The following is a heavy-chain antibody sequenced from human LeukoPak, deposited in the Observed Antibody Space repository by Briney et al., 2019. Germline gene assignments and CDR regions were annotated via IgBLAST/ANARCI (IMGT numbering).Heavy chain of an antibody. V-gene: IGHV4-34*01. CDR3: ARDMYYYGSGSYYERDYYYYYMDV. CDR2: IYYSGST. D-gene: IGHD3-10*01. CDR1: GVSFSGYY. Sequence: PSETLSLTCAVYGVSFSGYYCSWIRQPPGKGLEWIGSIYYSGSTYYNPSLKSRFTISVDTSKNQFSLKLSFVTAADTAVYYCARDMYYYGSGSYYERDYYYYYMDVWGKGTTVTVSS. J-gene: IGHJ6*03.